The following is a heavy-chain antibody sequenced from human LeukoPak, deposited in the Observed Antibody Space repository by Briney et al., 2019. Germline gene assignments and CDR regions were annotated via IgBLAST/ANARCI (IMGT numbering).Heavy chain of an antibody. D-gene: IGHD3-3*01. Sequence: SQTLSLTCTVSGGSISSGGYYWRWIRQHPGKGLEWIEYIYYSGSTYYNSSGKSRVTISVYTSKNQFSLKLTSVTAADTAVYYCARVIREDFWSGYSSVLDYWGQGTLVTVSS. CDR3: ARVIREDFWSGYSSVLDY. V-gene: IGHV4-31*03. J-gene: IGHJ4*02. CDR2: IYYSGST. CDR1: GGSISSGGYY.